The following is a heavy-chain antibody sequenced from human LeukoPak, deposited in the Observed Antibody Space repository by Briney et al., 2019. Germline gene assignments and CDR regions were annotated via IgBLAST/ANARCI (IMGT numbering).Heavy chain of an antibody. CDR3: ARGRDPYDYSSGPSQH. CDR1: GGSLSSYY. Sequence: SETLSLTCHVSGGSLSSYYWGWIRHPPGEVLEWIGYVYYSGRTNYNPSLKSRVTRSVDTSKNQFSLKLSAVTAADSAVYYGARGRDPYDYSSGPSQHWGQGTLVSVSS. D-gene: IGHD3-22*01. V-gene: IGHV4-59*01. J-gene: IGHJ1*01. CDR2: VYYSGRT.